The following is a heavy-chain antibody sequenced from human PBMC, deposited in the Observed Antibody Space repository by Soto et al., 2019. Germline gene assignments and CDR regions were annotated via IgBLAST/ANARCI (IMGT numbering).Heavy chain of an antibody. CDR2: IVPIVDTS. Sequence: GASVKVSSKTSGGTFSSYAISWVRQAPGQGLEWMGGIVPIVDTSTYAQKFQGRVTITADESTSTVYMELSSLRSDDTAVYYCVRVVAIPGYPDNWGQGTLVTVSS. D-gene: IGHD5-12*01. J-gene: IGHJ4*02. CDR1: GGTFSSYA. CDR3: VRVVAIPGYPDN. V-gene: IGHV1-69*13.